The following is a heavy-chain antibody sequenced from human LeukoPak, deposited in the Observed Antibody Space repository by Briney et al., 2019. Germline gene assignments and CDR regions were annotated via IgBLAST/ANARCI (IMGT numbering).Heavy chain of an antibody. CDR3: ARDASGSYLGFDY. J-gene: IGHJ4*02. CDR1: GGSISSGSYY. D-gene: IGHD1-26*01. Sequence: SETLSLTCTVSGGSISSGSYYWSWIRQPAGKGLESIGRIYTSGSTNYNPSLKSRVTISVDTSKNQFSLKLSSVTAADTAVYYCARDASGSYLGFDYWGQGTLVTVSS. CDR2: IYTSGST. V-gene: IGHV4-61*02.